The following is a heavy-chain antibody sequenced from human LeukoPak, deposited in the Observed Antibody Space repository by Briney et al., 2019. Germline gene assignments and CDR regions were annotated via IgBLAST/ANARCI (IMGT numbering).Heavy chain of an antibody. CDR3: ARSPGIAVAGTGGSHIDY. Sequence: ASGTLSLTCAVSGGSISSSNWWSWVRQPPGKGLEWIGEIYHSGSTNYNPSLKSRVTISVDKSKNQFSLKLSSVTAADTAVYYCARSPGIAVAGTGGSHIDYWGQGTLVTVSS. CDR1: GGSISSSNW. V-gene: IGHV4-4*02. J-gene: IGHJ4*02. CDR2: IYHSGST. D-gene: IGHD6-19*01.